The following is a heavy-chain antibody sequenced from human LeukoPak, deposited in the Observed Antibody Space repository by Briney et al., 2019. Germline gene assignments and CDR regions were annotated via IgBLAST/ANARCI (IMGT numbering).Heavy chain of an antibody. CDR2: IRFDGSNK. CDR3: AKDRSGGYSFDY. D-gene: IGHD3-22*01. J-gene: IGHJ4*02. V-gene: IGHV3-30*02. Sequence: GGPLRLSCASSGFPLSSYCRHWIRQAPGKGGGLVAFIRFDGSNKYYADCMRGRFTISRDNSKNTLYLQMNSLRAEDTAEYYCAKDRSGGYSFDYWGQGTLVTVSS. CDR1: GFPLSSYC.